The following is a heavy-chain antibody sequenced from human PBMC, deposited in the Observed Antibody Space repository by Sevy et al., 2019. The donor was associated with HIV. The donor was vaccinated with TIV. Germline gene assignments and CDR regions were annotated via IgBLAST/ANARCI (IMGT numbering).Heavy chain of an antibody. Sequence: GGSLRLSCAASGFTFSSYWMSWVRQAPGKGLEWVANIKQDGSEKYYGDSVKGRFTISRDNAKNSLYLQMNSLRAEDTAVYYCARDQRVKYCSGGSCYSRAPFDYWGQGTLVTVSS. V-gene: IGHV3-7*03. CDR1: GFTFSSYW. CDR3: ARDQRVKYCSGGSCYSRAPFDY. J-gene: IGHJ4*02. D-gene: IGHD2-15*01. CDR2: IKQDGSEK.